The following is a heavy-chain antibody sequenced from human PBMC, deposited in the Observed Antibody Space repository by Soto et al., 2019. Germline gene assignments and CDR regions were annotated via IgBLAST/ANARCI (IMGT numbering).Heavy chain of an antibody. V-gene: IGHV3-11*01. D-gene: IGHD2-15*01. J-gene: IGHJ3*02. CDR3: ARAYSDAFDI. Sequence: PVGSLRLSCAASGFTFSDYYMTWIRQAPVKGLEWVSYISSSGTGIYYPDSVKGRFTISRDNAKNSLYLQMSSLRAEDTAVYFCARAYSDAFDIWGQGTLVTVSS. CDR1: GFTFSDYY. CDR2: ISSSGTGI.